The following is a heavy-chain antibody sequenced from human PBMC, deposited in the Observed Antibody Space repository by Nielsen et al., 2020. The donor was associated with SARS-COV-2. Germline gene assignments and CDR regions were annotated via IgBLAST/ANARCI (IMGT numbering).Heavy chain of an antibody. CDR3: AKASGGNYYYGMDV. Sequence: GGSLKISCAASGFTFSSYGMHWVRQAPGKGLEWVAVISYDGSNKYYADSVKGRFTISRDNSKNTLYLQMNSLRAEDTAVYYCAKASGGNYYYGMDVWGQGTTVTVSS. D-gene: IGHD2-15*01. CDR1: GFTFSSYG. CDR2: ISYDGSNK. V-gene: IGHV3-30*18. J-gene: IGHJ6*02.